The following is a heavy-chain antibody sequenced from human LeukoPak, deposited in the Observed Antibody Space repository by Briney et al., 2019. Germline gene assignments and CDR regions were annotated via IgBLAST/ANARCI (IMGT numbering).Heavy chain of an antibody. CDR3: ARAVLNYDFWSGYSTGWFDP. J-gene: IGHJ5*02. CDR1: GGSISSYY. CDR2: IYYSGST. V-gene: IGHV4-59*01. D-gene: IGHD3-3*01. Sequence: SETLSLTCTVSGGSISSYYWSWIRQPPGKGLEWIGYIYYSGSTNYNPSLKSRVTISVDTSKNQFSLKLSSVTAADTAVYYCARAVLNYDFWSGYSTGWFDPWGQGTLVTVSS.